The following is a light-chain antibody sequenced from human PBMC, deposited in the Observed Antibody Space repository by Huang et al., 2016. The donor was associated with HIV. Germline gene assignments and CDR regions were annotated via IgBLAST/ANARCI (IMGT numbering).Light chain of an antibody. CDR1: QSLLHRDGKTY. CDR2: VVS. V-gene: IGKV2-29*02. J-gene: IGKJ1*01. CDR3: MQGIYLWT. Sequence: DIVMTQTPLSLSVTPGQPASISCKSSQSLLHRDGKTYLYWYLQKPGQSPQLLIYVVSRRFSGVPDRFSGSGSGTHFTLKISRVEAEDVGVYYCMQGIYLWTFGQGTKVEIK.